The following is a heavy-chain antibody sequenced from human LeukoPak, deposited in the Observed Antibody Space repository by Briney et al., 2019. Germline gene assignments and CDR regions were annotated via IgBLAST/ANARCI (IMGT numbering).Heavy chain of an antibody. Sequence: GGSLRLSCAAPGFTFRRSWMHWVRQALGKGLVWVSRINSDGSSTSYADSVKGRFTISRDNAKNTLYLQMKSLRAEDTAVYYCARAAEDTVDYWGQGTLVTVSS. D-gene: IGHD5-18*01. V-gene: IGHV3-74*01. J-gene: IGHJ4*02. CDR1: GFTFRRSW. CDR2: INSDGSST. CDR3: ARAAEDTVDY.